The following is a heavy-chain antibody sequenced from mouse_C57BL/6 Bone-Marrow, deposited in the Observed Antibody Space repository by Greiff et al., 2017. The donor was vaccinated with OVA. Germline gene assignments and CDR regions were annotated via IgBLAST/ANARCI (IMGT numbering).Heavy chain of an antibody. D-gene: IGHD2-5*01. CDR1: GYTFTSSW. CDR2: INPSSGYT. CDR3: AIYSNYKGY. J-gene: IGHJ2*01. V-gene: IGHV1-7*01. Sequence: QVQLQQSGAELAKPGASVKLSCKASGYTFTSSWMHWGKRRPGQGLEWIGYINPSSGYTKYNQKFKDKATLTADKSSSTAYMQLSSLTYEDSAVYYCAIYSNYKGYWGQGTTLTVSS.